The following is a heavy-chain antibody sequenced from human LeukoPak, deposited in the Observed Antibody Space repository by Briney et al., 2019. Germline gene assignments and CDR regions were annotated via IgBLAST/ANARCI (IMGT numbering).Heavy chain of an antibody. J-gene: IGHJ4*02. Sequence: SETLSLTCTVSGGSISSGGYYWSWIRQHPGTGLEWIGYIYYSGSTYYNPSLKSRVTISVDTSKNQFSLKLSSVTAADTAVYYCASWGLYSSSRADYWGQGTLVTVSS. V-gene: IGHV4-31*03. CDR3: ASWGLYSSSRADY. D-gene: IGHD6-13*01. CDR1: GGSISSGGYY. CDR2: IYYSGST.